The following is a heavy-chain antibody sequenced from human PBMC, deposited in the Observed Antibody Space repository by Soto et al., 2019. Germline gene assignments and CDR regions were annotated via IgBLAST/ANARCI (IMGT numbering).Heavy chain of an antibody. D-gene: IGHD6-19*01. CDR1: GFTFSSYA. CDR3: AKVLLKQWGSLKAFMDV. Sequence: SLRLFCAASGFTFSSYAMSWVRQAPGKGLEWVSAISGSGGSTYYADSVKGRFTISRDNSKNTLYLQMNSLRAEDTAVYYCAKVLLKQWGSLKAFMDVWGQGTTVIVSS. J-gene: IGHJ6*02. CDR2: ISGSGGST. V-gene: IGHV3-23*01.